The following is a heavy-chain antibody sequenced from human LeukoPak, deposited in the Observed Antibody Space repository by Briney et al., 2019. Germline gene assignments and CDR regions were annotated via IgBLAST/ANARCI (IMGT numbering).Heavy chain of an antibody. CDR3: ARLERYYDSSGYYSNWFDP. J-gene: IGHJ5*02. D-gene: IGHD3-22*01. CDR2: IYTSGST. CDR1: GGSISSYY. V-gene: IGHV4-4*09. Sequence: PSETLSLTCTVSGGSISSYYWSWIRQPPGKGLEWFGYIYTSGSTNYNPSLKSRVTISVDTSKNQFSLKLSSVTAADTAVYYCARLERYYDSSGYYSNWFDPWGQGTLVTVSS.